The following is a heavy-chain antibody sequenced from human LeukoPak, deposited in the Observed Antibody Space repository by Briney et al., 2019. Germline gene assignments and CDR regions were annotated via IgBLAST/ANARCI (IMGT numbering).Heavy chain of an antibody. V-gene: IGHV4-61*02. CDR3: ASTTVTTDYYYGMDV. J-gene: IGHJ6*02. CDR1: DGSISSGSYY. D-gene: IGHD4-17*01. Sequence: PSETLSLTCTVSDGSISSGSYYWSWIRQPAGKGLEWIGRIYTSGSTNYNPSPKSRVTISVDTSKNQFSLKLSSVTAADTAVYYCASTTVTTDYYYGMDVWGQGTTVTVSS. CDR2: IYTSGST.